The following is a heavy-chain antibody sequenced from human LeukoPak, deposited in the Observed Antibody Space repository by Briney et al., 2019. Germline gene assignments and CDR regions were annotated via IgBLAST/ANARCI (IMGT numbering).Heavy chain of an antibody. CDR2: IRGSGGST. CDR3: ARDLSSAAALDY. Sequence: GGTLRLSCEASGFTFSRYGMSWVRQAPGKGLEWVSAIRGSGGSTYYADSVKGRFTISRDNSKNTLYLQMNSLRAEDTALYYCARDLSSAAALDYWGQGTLVTVSS. D-gene: IGHD2-15*01. CDR1: GFTFSRYG. J-gene: IGHJ4*02. V-gene: IGHV3-23*01.